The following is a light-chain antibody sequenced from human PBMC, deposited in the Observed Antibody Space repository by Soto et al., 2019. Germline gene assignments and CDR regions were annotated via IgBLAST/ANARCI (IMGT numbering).Light chain of an antibody. CDR1: SSNIGAGYD. V-gene: IGLV1-40*01. CDR3: QSYDSSLSGYV. J-gene: IGLJ1*01. CDR2: GNS. Sequence: QSLLTQPPSVSGAPGQRVTISCTGSSSNIGAGYDVHWYQRLPGTAPKLLIYGNSNRPSGVPDRFSGSKSGTAASLALTGLQAEDEADYYCQSYDSSLSGYVFGTGTKVPV.